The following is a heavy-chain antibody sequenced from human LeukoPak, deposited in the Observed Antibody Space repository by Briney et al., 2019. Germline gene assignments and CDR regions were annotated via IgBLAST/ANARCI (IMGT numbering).Heavy chain of an antibody. V-gene: IGHV5-51*01. CDR2: IYPDDSDT. CDR3: ARPNITSYYDSRGYDAFDV. D-gene: IGHD3-22*01. Sequence: GESRKISCKGSGYRFNAYWIAWVRQMPGKGLEWMGIIYPDDSDTRYSPSFQGQVAISADKSVRTAYLQWSSLKASDTAMYYCARPNITSYYDSRGYDAFDVWGQGTIVTVSS. CDR1: GYRFNAYW. J-gene: IGHJ3*01.